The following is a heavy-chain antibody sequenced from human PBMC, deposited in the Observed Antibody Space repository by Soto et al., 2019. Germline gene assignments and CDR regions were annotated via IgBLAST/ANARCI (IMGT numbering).Heavy chain of an antibody. J-gene: IGHJ6*02. D-gene: IGHD6-13*01. CDR1: GGSISSSSYY. CDR2: IYYSGST. V-gene: IGHV4-39*01. Sequence: QLQLQESGPGLVKPSETLSLTCTVSGGSISSSSYYWGWIRQPPGKGLEWIGSIYYSGSTYYNPSLKSRGTISLDTSTNQFSLKLSSVTAADTAVYYCARQESSSWTYYYYGMDVWGQGTTVTVSS. CDR3: ARQESSSWTYYYYGMDV.